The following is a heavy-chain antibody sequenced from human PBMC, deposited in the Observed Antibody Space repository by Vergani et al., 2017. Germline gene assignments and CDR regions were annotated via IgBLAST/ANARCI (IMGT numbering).Heavy chain of an antibody. CDR1: GGTFSRYA. V-gene: IGHV1-69*01. D-gene: IGHD2-2*01. CDR2: IIPIFGTA. Sequence: QVQLVQSGAEVKKPGSSVKVSCKASGGTFSRYAISWVRQAPGQGLEWMGGIIPIFGTANYAQKFQGRVTITADESTNTAYMKLSSLRSEDTAVDYCARDRFVVVPAATDYYYGMDVWGQGTTVTVSS. J-gene: IGHJ6*02. CDR3: ARDRFVVVPAATDYYYGMDV.